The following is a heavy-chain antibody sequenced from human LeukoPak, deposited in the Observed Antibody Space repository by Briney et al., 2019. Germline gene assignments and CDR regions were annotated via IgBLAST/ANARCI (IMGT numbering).Heavy chain of an antibody. CDR1: GGTFSIYA. V-gene: IGHV1-18*01. D-gene: IGHD3-9*01. CDR2: ISAYNGNT. J-gene: IGHJ5*02. Sequence: AASVKVSCKASGGTFSIYAISWVRQAPGQGLEWMGWISAYNGNTNYAQKLQGRVTMTTDTSTSTAYMELRSLRSDDTAVYYCARDPGWHWFDPWGQGTLVTVSS. CDR3: ARDPGWHWFDP.